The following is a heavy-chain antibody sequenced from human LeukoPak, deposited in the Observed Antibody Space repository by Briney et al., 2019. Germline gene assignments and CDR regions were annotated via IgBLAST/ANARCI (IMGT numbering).Heavy chain of an antibody. V-gene: IGHV3-21*01. D-gene: IGHD3-10*02. J-gene: IGHJ6*04. CDR3: AELGITMIGGV. CDR1: GFTFSSYS. Sequence: GGSLRLSCAASGFTFSSYSMNWVRQAPGKGLEWVSSISSSNIYIYYADSVKGRFTISRDNAKNSLYLQMNSLRAEDTAVYYCAELGITMIGGVWGKGTTVTISS. CDR2: ISSSNIYI.